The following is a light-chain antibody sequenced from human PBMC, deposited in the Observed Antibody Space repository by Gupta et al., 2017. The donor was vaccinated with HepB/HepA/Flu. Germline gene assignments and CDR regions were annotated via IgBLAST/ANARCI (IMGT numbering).Light chain of an antibody. CDR1: QSVSSSY. Sequence: EIVLTQSPGTLSLSPGERATLSCRASQSVSSSYLAWYQQKPGQAPRLLIYGASSRANGIPDRFSGSGLGRDFTLTSSRREPEDCAVYYGQQDGSSNIFGQGTKMEIK. CDR3: QQDGSSNI. CDR2: GAS. J-gene: IGKJ2*01. V-gene: IGKV3-20*01.